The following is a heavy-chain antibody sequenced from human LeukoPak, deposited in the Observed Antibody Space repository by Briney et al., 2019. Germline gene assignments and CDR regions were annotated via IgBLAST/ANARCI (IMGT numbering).Heavy chain of an antibody. J-gene: IGHJ6*02. D-gene: IGHD5-18*01. CDR1: GFTFTNYW. Sequence: PGGSLRLSCAASGFTFTNYWMHWVRQAPGKGLVWVSHINSDGSITSYADPVKGRFTISRDNAKNTLYLQMNSLRAEDTAVYYCARDAVDTANAVWGQGTTVTVSS. V-gene: IGHV3-74*01. CDR3: ARDAVDTANAV. CDR2: INSDGSIT.